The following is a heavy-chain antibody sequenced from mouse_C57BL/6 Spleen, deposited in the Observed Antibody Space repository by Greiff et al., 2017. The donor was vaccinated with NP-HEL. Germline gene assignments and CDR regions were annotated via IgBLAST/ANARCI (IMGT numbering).Heavy chain of an antibody. CDR3: ARTPSGSSLSWFDY. CDR2: IDPSDSET. Sequence: VQLQQSGAELVRPGSSVKLSCKASGYTFTSYWMHWVKQRPIQGLEWIGNIDPSDSETHYNQKFKDKATLTVDKSSSTAYMQLSSLTSEDSAVYYYARTPSGSSLSWFDYWGQGTLVTVSA. V-gene: IGHV1-52*01. CDR1: GYTFTSYW. J-gene: IGHJ3*01. D-gene: IGHD1-1*01.